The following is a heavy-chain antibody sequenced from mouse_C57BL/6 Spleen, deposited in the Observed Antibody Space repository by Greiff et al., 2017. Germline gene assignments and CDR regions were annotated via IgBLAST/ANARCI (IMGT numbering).Heavy chain of an antibody. D-gene: IGHD2-3*01. CDR1: GFTFSSYA. CDR3: ARERIYDGYPYFDY. J-gene: IGHJ2*01. V-gene: IGHV5-4*01. CDR2: ISDGGSYT. Sequence: DVHLVESGGGLVKPGGSLKLSCAASGFTFSSYAMSWVRQTPEKRLEWVATISDGGSYTYYPDNVKGRFTISRDNAKNNLYLQMSHLKSEDTAMYYCARERIYDGYPYFDYWGQGTTLTVSS.